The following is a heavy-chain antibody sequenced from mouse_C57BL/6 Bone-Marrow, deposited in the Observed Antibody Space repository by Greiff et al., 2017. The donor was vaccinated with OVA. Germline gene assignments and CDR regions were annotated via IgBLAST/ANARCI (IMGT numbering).Heavy chain of an antibody. Sequence: VKVVESGAELMKPGASVKLSCKATGYTFTGYWIEWVKQRPGHGLEWIGEILPGSGSTNYNEKFKGKATFTADTSSNTAYMQLSSLTTEDSAIYYCARDALYDGYSFFAYWGQGTLVTVSA. J-gene: IGHJ3*01. D-gene: IGHD2-3*01. CDR1: GYTFTGYW. V-gene: IGHV1-9*01. CDR3: ARDALYDGYSFFAY. CDR2: ILPGSGST.